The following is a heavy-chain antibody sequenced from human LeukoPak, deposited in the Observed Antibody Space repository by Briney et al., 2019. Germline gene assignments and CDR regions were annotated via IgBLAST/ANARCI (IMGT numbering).Heavy chain of an antibody. CDR3: ARDRGLLLWFGEINGIFDY. CDR1: GFTFSSYE. CDR2: ISSSGSTI. V-gene: IGHV3-48*03. D-gene: IGHD3-10*01. J-gene: IGHJ4*02. Sequence: GGSLRLSCAASGFTFSSYEMNWVRQAPGKGLEWASYISSSGSTIYYADSVKGRFTISRDNAKNSLYLQMNSLRAEDTAVYYCARDRGLLLWFGEINGIFDYWGQGTLVTVSS.